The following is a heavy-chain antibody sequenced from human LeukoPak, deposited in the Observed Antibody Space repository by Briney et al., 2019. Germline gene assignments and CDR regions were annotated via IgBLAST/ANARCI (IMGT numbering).Heavy chain of an antibody. J-gene: IGHJ3*02. Sequence: GGSLRLSCAASGFTFSSYSMNWVRQAPGKGLEWVSYISGSSSTRYYAASVKGRFTISRDNAKNSLYVQMNSLRAEDTSVYYCARYGDYGAFDNWGQGTMVTVSS. CDR2: ISGSSSTR. CDR1: GFTFSSYS. D-gene: IGHD4-17*01. V-gene: IGHV3-48*01. CDR3: ARYGDYGAFDN.